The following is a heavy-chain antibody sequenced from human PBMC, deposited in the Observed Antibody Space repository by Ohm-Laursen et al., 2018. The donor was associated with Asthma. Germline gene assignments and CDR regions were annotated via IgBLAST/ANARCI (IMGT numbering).Heavy chain of an antibody. CDR2: ITDGGSTT. V-gene: IGHV3-7*01. Sequence: SLRLSCAAFGFTFRNHWMSWIRQAPGKGLEWVAEITDGGSTTYYVDSVKGRFTISRDNSKNTLYLQMNSLRAEDTAVYYCARDIGRYFDWLWAGFDPWGQGTLVTVSS. CDR1: GFTFRNHW. CDR3: ARDIGRYFDWLWAGFDP. D-gene: IGHD3-9*01. J-gene: IGHJ5*02.